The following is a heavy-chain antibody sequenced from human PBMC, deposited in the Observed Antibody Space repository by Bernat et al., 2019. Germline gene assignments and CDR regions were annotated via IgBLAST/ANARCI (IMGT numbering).Heavy chain of an antibody. V-gene: IGHV4-59*08. CDR2: IYYSGST. J-gene: IGHJ3*02. D-gene: IGHD1-26*01. CDR1: GGSISSYY. CDR3: ARPDLGGSYEGALDM. Sequence: QVQLQESGPGLVKPSETLSLTCIVSGGSISSYYWSWIRQPPGKGLEWIGYIYYSGSTKCNPSLKSRVTISGDTSKKQFSLKLSSVTAADTAVYYCARPDLGGSYEGALDMWGQGTMVTVSS.